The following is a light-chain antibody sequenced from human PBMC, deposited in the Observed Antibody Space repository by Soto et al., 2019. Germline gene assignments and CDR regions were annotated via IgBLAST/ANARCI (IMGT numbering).Light chain of an antibody. CDR1: TGAVTSGYY. J-gene: IGLJ3*02. CDR2: STS. Sequence: QAVVTQEPSLTVSPGGTVTLTCASSTGAVTSGYYPNWFQQKAGQAPRVLIYSTSNKHSWTPARFSGSLLGGKAALTLSGMQPEDEAEYYCLLFYGDAWVFGGGTKLTVL. CDR3: LLFYGDAWV. V-gene: IGLV7-43*01.